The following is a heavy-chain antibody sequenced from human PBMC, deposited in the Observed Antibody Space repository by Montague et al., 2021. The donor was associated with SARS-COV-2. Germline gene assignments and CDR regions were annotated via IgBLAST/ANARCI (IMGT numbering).Heavy chain of an antibody. CDR1: GGSISSGGYY. Sequence: TLSLTCTVSGGSISSGGYYWSWIRQHPGKGLEWIGYIYYSGSTYYNPSLKSPVTISADTSKNQFSLKLSSVTAADTAVYYCASTYGGNLGYYYYYMDVWGKGTTVTVSS. D-gene: IGHD4-23*01. J-gene: IGHJ6*03. CDR3: ASTYGGNLGYYYYYMDV. V-gene: IGHV4-31*01. CDR2: IYYSGST.